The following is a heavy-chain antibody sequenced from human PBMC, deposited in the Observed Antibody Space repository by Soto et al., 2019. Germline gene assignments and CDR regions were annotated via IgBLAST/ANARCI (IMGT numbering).Heavy chain of an antibody. CDR2: IIPIFGTA. D-gene: IGHD2-2*01. CDR3: ARVIVVVPADRRDYYYGMDV. CDR1: GGTFSSYA. Sequence: SVKVSCKACGGTFSSYAISWVRQAPGQGLEWMGGIIPIFGTANYAQKFQGRVTITADESTSTAYMELSSLRSEDTAVYYCARVIVVVPADRRDYYYGMDVWGQGTTVTVSS. J-gene: IGHJ6*02. V-gene: IGHV1-69*13.